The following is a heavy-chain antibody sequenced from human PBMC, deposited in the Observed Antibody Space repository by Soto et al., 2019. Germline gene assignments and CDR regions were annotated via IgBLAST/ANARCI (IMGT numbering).Heavy chain of an antibody. CDR1: GYTFTSYA. J-gene: IGHJ4*02. D-gene: IGHD2-2*01. Sequence: ASVKVSCKASGYTFTSYAMHWVRQAPGQRLEWMGWINAGNGNTKYSQKFLGRVTITRDTSASTAYMELSSLRSEDTAVYYCARSVVVPAAPDYWGQGTLVTVSS. CDR2: INAGNGNT. V-gene: IGHV1-3*01. CDR3: ARSVVVPAAPDY.